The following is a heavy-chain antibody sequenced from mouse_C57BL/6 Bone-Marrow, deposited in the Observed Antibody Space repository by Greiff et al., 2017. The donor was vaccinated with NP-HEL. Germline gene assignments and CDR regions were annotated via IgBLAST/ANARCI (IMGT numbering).Heavy chain of an antibody. D-gene: IGHD2-4*01. J-gene: IGHJ4*01. Sequence: QVQLKQSGPGLVAPSQSLSITCTVSGFSLTSYGVHWVRQPPGKGLEWLVVIWSDGSTTYNSALKSRLSISKDNSKSQVFLKMNSLQTDDTAMYYWARHRIYYDYDNYAMDYWGHGTSVTVSS. CDR3: ARHRIYYDYDNYAMDY. V-gene: IGHV2-6-1*01. CDR2: IWSDGST. CDR1: GFSLTSYG.